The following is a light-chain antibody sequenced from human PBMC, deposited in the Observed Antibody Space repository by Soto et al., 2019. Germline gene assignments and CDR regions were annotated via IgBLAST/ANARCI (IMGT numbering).Light chain of an antibody. Sequence: EIVMTQSPATLSVSTGERATLSCRASQSVSSNLAWYQQKPGQAPRLLIYGASTRATGIPARFSGSGSGTEVTLTISSLQSEDFAVYYCQQYNNWPPLTFGGGTKVEIK. V-gene: IGKV3-15*01. CDR1: QSVSSN. CDR3: QQYNNWPPLT. J-gene: IGKJ4*01. CDR2: GAS.